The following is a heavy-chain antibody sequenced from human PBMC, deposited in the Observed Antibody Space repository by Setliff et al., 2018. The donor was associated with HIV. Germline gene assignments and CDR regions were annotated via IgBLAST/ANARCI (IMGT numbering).Heavy chain of an antibody. Sequence: SETLSLTCTVSGDSISSGSYFWIWIRQPAGKGLEWIGHISTTGSTNYNPSLKSRVIMSVDTSRNQFSLKLSSVTAADTAVYYCARGHDNRYYYFYYMDVWGKGTTVTVSS. V-gene: IGHV4-61*09. D-gene: IGHD3-9*01. CDR1: GDSISSGSYF. J-gene: IGHJ6*03. CDR3: ARGHDNRYYYFYYMDV. CDR2: ISTTGST.